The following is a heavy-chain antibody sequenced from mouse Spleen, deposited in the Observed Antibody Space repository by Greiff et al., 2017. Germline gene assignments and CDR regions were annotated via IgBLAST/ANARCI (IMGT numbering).Heavy chain of an antibody. CDR3: ARRDDYAGFAY. J-gene: IGHJ3*01. V-gene: IGHV1-64*01. D-gene: IGHD2-4*01. CDR2: IHPNSGST. Sequence: VQLQQSGAELVKPGASVKLSCKASGYTFTSYWMHWVKQRPGQGLEWIGTIHPNSGSTNYNEKFKSKATLTVDKSSSTAYMQLSSLTSEDSAVYYCARRDDYAGFAYWGQGTLVTVSA. CDR1: GYTFTSYW.